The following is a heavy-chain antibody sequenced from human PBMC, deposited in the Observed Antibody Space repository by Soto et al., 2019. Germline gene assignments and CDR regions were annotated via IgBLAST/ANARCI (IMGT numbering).Heavy chain of an antibody. CDR1: GFTFSSYW. V-gene: IGHV3-7*01. D-gene: IGHD3-3*01. J-gene: IGHJ6*03. CDR3: ARDIRDYDFWSGSYYMDV. Sequence: GGSLRLSCAASGFTFSSYWMSWVRQAPGKGLEWVANIKQDGSEKYYVDSVKGRFTISRDNAKNSLYLQMNSLRAEDTAVYYCARDIRDYDFWSGSYYMDVWGKGTTVTVSS. CDR2: IKQDGSEK.